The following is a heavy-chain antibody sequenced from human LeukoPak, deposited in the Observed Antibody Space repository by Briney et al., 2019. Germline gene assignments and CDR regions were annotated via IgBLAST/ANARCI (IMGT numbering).Heavy chain of an antibody. J-gene: IGHJ4*02. CDR3: AKGQPTISY. D-gene: IGHD5-24*01. CDR1: GFTFSSYG. CDR2: ISYDGSNK. Sequence: GGSLRLSCAASGFTFSSYGMHWVRQAPGKGLEWVAVISYDGSNKYYADSVKGRFTISRDNSKNTLYLQMNSLRAEDTAVYYCAKGQPTISYWGQGTLVTVSS. V-gene: IGHV3-30*18.